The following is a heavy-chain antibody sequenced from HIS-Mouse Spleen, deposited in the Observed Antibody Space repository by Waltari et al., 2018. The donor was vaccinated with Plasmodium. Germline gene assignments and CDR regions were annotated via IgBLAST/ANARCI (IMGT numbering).Heavy chain of an antibody. CDR3: ATKGGSSSDY. CDR1: GYTFTGYY. Sequence: QVQLVQSGAEVKKPGASVKVSCKASGYTFTGYYMHWVRQAPGQGLEWMGWINPNRGGTNYEQKFQGRVTMTRDTSISSAYMELSRLRSDDTAVYYCATKGGSSSDYWGQGTLVTVSS. D-gene: IGHD6-6*01. J-gene: IGHJ4*02. V-gene: IGHV1-2*02. CDR2: INPNRGGT.